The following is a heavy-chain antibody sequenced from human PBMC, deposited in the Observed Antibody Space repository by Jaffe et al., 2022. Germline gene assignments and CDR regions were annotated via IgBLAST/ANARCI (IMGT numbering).Heavy chain of an antibody. CDR1: GFTFNYYW. V-gene: IGHV3-74*01. D-gene: IGHD4-4*01. CDR3: ATSPRLQYTNFDY. Sequence: EVQLVESGGGLVQPGGSLRLSCAASGFTFNYYWMHWVRQAPGKGLVWVSRINGDGSSTSYADSVKGRFTISRDNAKNTLYLQMNSLRAEDTAVYYCATSPRLQYTNFDYWAQGTLVTVSS. J-gene: IGHJ4*02. CDR2: INGDGSST.